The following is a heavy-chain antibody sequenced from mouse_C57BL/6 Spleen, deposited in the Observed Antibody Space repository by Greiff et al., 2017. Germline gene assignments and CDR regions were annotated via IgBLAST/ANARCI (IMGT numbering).Heavy chain of an antibody. CDR2: IDPETGGT. V-gene: IGHV1-15*01. J-gene: IGHJ1*03. CDR1: GYTFTDYE. Sequence: QVQLKQSGAELVRPGASVTLSCKASGYTFTDYEMHWVKQTPVHGLEWIGAIDPETGGTAYNQKFKGKAILTADKSSSTAYMELRSLTSEDSAVYYCTREGGFYWYFDVWGTGTTVTVSS. CDR3: TREGGFYWYFDV.